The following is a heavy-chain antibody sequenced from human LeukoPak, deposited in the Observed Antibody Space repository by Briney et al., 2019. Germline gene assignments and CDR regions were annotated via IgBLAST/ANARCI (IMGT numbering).Heavy chain of an antibody. CDR1: GFTFSSVW. V-gene: IGHV3-7*02. CDR3: ASPVYYYDSSGYYPHDAFDI. J-gene: IGHJ3*02. D-gene: IGHD3-22*01. CDR2: IKQDGSKK. Sequence: GGSLRLSSAASGFTFSSVWMSWVRQGPGKGLEWVVNIKQDGSKKYYVDSVKDRFTISRDNAKNSLYLQMNSLRAEDTAVYYCASPVYYYDSSGYYPHDAFDIWGQGTMVTVSS.